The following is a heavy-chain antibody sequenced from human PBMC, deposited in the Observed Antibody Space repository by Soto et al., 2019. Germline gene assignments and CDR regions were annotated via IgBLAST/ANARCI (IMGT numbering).Heavy chain of an antibody. V-gene: IGHV1-69*13. CDR2: IIPIFGTA. CDR3: ARALNEILTGYYGYYYGMDV. CDR1: GGTFSSYA. D-gene: IGHD3-9*01. Sequence: SVKVSCKASGGTFSSYAISWVRQAPGQGLEWMGGIIPIFGTANYAQKFQGRVTITADESTSTAYMELSSLRSEDTAVYYCARALNEILTGYYGYYYGMDVWGQGTTVTVSS. J-gene: IGHJ6*02.